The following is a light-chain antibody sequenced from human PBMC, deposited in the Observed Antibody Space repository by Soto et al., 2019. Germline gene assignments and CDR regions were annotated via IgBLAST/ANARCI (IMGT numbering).Light chain of an antibody. J-gene: IGKJ1*01. CDR3: QHPKWA. Sequence: IQLTQSPSSLSASVGDRVTITCRASQAFSFYVAWYQHRPGSAPQLLIYAAPALQSGLPSRFSGSGSGTDFTLTITNLQPEDSGTYYCQHPKWAFCQGTTVEI. V-gene: IGKV1-9*01. CDR1: QAFSFY. CDR2: AAP.